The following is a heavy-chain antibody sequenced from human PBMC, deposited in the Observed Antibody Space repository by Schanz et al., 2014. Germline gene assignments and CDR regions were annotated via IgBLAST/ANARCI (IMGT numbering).Heavy chain of an antibody. CDR2: INPSGGST. D-gene: IGHD4-17*01. CDR1: GYRFIGYY. Sequence: QVQLVQSGAEVKKPGASVKVSCKASGYRFIGYYVHWVRQAPGQGLEWMGIINPSGGSTTYAQKFQGRVTMTSDTSTSTVYMELSSLRSEDTAVYYCARNYGGHSEESDRYGMDVWGQGTTVTVSS. V-gene: IGHV1-46*01. J-gene: IGHJ6*02. CDR3: ARNYGGHSEESDRYGMDV.